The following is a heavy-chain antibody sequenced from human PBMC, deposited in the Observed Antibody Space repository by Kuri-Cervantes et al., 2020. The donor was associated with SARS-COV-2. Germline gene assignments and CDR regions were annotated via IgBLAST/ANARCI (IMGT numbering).Heavy chain of an antibody. CDR2: IDPNTGDT. Sequence: ASVKVSCKASGYTFTSYYMHWVRQAPGQGLEWVGWIDPNTGDTGYAQQFQGRVTMTRNTSINTAYMELSRLQADDTAVYFCARRYGYYYYYMDVWGKGTTVTISS. J-gene: IGHJ6*03. CDR1: GYTFTSYY. D-gene: IGHD4-17*01. CDR3: ARRYGYYYYYMDV. V-gene: IGHV1-2*02.